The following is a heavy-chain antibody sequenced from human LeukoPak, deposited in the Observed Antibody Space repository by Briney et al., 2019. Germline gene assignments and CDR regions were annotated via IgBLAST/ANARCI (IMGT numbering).Heavy chain of an antibody. CDR2: IIPILGIA. V-gene: IGHV1-69*04. J-gene: IGHJ4*02. Sequence: SVKVSCKASGGTFSSYAISWVRQAPGQGLEWMGRIIPILGIANYAQKFQGRVTITADKSASTAYMELSSLRSEDTAVYYCARAVGGDCADCWGQGTLVTVSS. D-gene: IGHD2-21*02. CDR1: GGTFSSYA. CDR3: ARAVGGDCADC.